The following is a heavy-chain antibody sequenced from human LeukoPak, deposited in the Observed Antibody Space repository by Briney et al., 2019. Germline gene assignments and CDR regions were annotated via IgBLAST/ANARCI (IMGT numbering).Heavy chain of an antibody. CDR3: ARADRLDGSPYPIGP. CDR1: GYTFIDYY. J-gene: IGHJ5*02. CDR2: VNPVSGRT. Sequence: ASVKISCKTSGYTFIDYYMHWVRQAPGQGLEWMGWVNPVSGRTSITQKFRDKITLTRDTSITTFYMEVTWLTSDDTAIYYCARADRLDGSPYPIGPWGQGTLVTVSS. V-gene: IGHV1-2*02. D-gene: IGHD6-6*01.